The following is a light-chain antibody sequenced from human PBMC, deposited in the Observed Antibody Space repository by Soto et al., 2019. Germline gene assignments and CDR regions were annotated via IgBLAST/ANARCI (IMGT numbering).Light chain of an antibody. Sequence: EIVLTQSPATLSLSPGERATLSCRASQGLSIYLTWYQQKPGQAPRLLIYDASNRATGIPARFSGTGSGTDFTLTISSLEPEDFAVYYCQQRSNSWTFGQGTKLEIK. CDR1: QGLSIY. V-gene: IGKV3-11*01. CDR2: DAS. J-gene: IGKJ1*01. CDR3: QQRSNSWT.